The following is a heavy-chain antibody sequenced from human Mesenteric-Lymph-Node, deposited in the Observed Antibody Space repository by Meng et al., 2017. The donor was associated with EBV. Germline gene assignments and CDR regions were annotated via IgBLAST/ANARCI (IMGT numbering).Heavy chain of an antibody. CDR2: IESSES. CDR3: ARDSNQVRGFDC. CDR1: GFTFSSYS. V-gene: IGHV3-21*01. J-gene: IGHJ4*02. D-gene: IGHD3-10*01. Sequence: EVQLVESGGGLVKPGGSLRLSCAASGFTFSSYSMNWVRQAPGKGLEWVSTIESSESYYTDSVKGRFTISRDNAKNSLYLQMSSLRAEDTGVYYCARDSNQVRGFDCWGQGTLVTV.